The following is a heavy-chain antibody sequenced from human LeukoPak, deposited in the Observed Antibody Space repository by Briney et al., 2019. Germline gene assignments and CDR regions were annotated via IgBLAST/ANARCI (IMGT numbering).Heavy chain of an antibody. Sequence: GGSLRLSCAASGFTFSSYAMSWVRQAPGKGLEWVSAISGSGGSTYYADSVKGRFTISRDNSKNTVFLHMNSLRAEDTAMYYCARGDDSGYYDYFDYWGQGALVTVSS. V-gene: IGHV3-23*01. CDR1: GFTFSSYA. D-gene: IGHD3-22*01. J-gene: IGHJ4*02. CDR2: ISGSGGST. CDR3: ARGDDSGYYDYFDY.